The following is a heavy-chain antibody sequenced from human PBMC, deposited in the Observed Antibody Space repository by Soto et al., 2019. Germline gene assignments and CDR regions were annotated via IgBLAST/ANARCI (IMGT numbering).Heavy chain of an antibody. CDR2: ISAYNGNT. Sequence: ASVKVSCKASGYTFTSYGISWVRQAPGQGLERMGWISAYNGNTNYAQKLQGRVTMTTDTSTSTAYMELRSLKSDDTAVYYCASSKLRFLEWPPSDYYYGMDVWGQGTTVTVSS. D-gene: IGHD3-3*01. CDR1: GYTFTSYG. CDR3: ASSKLRFLEWPPSDYYYGMDV. J-gene: IGHJ6*02. V-gene: IGHV1-18*01.